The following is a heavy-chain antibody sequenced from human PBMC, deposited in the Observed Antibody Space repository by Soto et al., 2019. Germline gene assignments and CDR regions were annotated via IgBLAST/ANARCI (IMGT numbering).Heavy chain of an antibody. V-gene: IGHV3-33*01. CDR2: IWYDGSTK. D-gene: IGHD1-20*01. CDR1: GFTFSSNG. J-gene: IGHJ4*02. Sequence: QVQLEQSGGGVVQPGRSLRLSCAASGFTFSSNGMHWVRQAPGQELEWVAVIWYDGSTKYYADSVEGRFTISRDNSKHMLYLHMKSLRAEDKAVYYCARWGNNKKLDYRGQGTLVTVS. CDR3: ARWGNNKKLDY.